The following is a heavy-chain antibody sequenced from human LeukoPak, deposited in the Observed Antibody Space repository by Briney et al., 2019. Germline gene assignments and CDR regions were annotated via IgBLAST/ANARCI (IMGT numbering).Heavy chain of an antibody. CDR3: ARGIIYYDSTGYAY. D-gene: IGHD3-22*01. V-gene: IGHV4-30-4*07. CDR1: GGSISSGGYS. CDR2: IYNSGNS. J-gene: IGHJ4*02. Sequence: PSQTLSLTCAVSGGSISSGGYSWSWIRQPPGKGLEWVGHIYNSGNSNYNPSLESRVTISVDTSRNQLSLNLRSVAAADTAVYYCARGIIYYDSTGYAYWGQGTLVTVSS.